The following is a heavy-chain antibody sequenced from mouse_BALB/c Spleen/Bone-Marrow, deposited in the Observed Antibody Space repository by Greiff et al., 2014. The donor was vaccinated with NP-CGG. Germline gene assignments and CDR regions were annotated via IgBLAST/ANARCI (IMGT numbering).Heavy chain of an antibody. CDR3: TRDGSSRWYFDV. CDR1: GYTFTDYE. CDR2: IDPETGGT. Sequence: QVQLQQSGAELVRPGASVTLSCQASGYTFTDYEMHWVKQTPVHGLEWIGAIDPETGGTAYSQTFKGKATLTADKSSSTAYMELRSLTSEDSAVYYCTRDGSSRWYFDVWGAGTTVTVSS. V-gene: IGHV1-15*01. J-gene: IGHJ1*01. D-gene: IGHD1-1*01.